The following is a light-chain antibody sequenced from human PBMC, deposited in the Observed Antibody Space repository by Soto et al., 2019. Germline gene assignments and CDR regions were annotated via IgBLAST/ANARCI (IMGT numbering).Light chain of an antibody. J-gene: IGLJ3*02. V-gene: IGLV4-69*01. CDR3: QTWDTGILV. CDR2: LYSDGSH. CDR1: SGHSNYA. Sequence: QLVLTQSPSASAPLGASVKVTCTLSSGHSNYAIAWHQQQPEKGPRYLMKLYSDGSHTKGDGIPDRFSVSSSGAERYLTISSLQYEDEADYHCQTWDTGILVFGGGTKVTVL.